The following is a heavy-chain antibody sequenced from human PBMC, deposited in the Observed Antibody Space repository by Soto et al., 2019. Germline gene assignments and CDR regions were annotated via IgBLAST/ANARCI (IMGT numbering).Heavy chain of an antibody. Sequence: QVQLVESGGGVVQPGRSLRLSCAASGFTFSSYGMHWVRQAPGKGLEWVAVIWYDGSDKYYADSVKGRFTISRDNSKNTLYRQVNSLTVEDTAVYHCARGSGNRGSARYYGMDVWGQGTTVTVSS. J-gene: IGHJ6*02. V-gene: IGHV3-33*01. CDR3: ARGSGNRGSARYYGMDV. D-gene: IGHD3-10*01. CDR2: IWYDGSDK. CDR1: GFTFSSYG.